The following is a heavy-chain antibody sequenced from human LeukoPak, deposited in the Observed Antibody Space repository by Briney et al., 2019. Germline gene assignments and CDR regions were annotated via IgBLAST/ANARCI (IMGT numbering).Heavy chain of an antibody. Sequence: SVKVSCKASGGTFSSYAISWVRQAPGQGLEWMGRIIPISGIANYAQNFQGRVTITADKSTSTAYMELSSLRSEDTAVYYCARGDLKYSKDETGDAFDIWGQGTMVTVSS. CDR1: GGTFSSYA. V-gene: IGHV1-69*04. CDR3: ARGDLKYSKDETGDAFDI. D-gene: IGHD2-15*01. CDR2: IIPISGIA. J-gene: IGHJ3*02.